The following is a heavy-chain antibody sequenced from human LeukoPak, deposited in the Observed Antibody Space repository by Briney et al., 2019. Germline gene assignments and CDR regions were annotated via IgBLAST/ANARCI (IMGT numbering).Heavy chain of an antibody. V-gene: IGHV3-30*02. CDR2: IRYDGSNK. J-gene: IGHJ4*02. D-gene: IGHD6-19*01. Sequence: GGSLRLSCAASGFTFSSYGMHWVRQAPGKGLEWVAFIRYDGSNKYYADSVKGRFTISGDNSKNTLYLQMNSLRPEDTAVYYCAKDKTPRQSPVDYWGRGTLVTVSS. CDR1: GFTFSSYG. CDR3: AKDKTPRQSPVDY.